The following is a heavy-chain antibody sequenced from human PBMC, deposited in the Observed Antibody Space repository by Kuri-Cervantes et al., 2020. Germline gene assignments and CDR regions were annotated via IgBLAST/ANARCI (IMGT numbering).Heavy chain of an antibody. Sequence: ASVKVSCKGSGYSFTSYGISWVRQAPGQGLEWMGWISAYSGNTNYAQKLQGRVTMTTDTSTSTAYMELRSLRSDDTAVYYCARGRSDYYGSGSYYSDYWGQGTLVTVSS. V-gene: IGHV1-18*01. CDR3: ARGRSDYYGSGSYYSDY. CDR1: GYSFTSYG. CDR2: ISAYSGNT. J-gene: IGHJ4*02. D-gene: IGHD3-10*01.